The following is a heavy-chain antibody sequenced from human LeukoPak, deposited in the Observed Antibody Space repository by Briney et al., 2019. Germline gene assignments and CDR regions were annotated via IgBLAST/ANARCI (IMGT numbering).Heavy chain of an antibody. CDR1: GFTFSTYG. Sequence: PGGSLRLSCAASGFTFSTYGMHWVRQAPGKGLEWVAFIRYDGSNKYYADSVKGRFTISRDNSKNTLYLQMNSLRAEDTAVYYCAKDRAAKPGYSSRHRSHYFDYWGQGTLVTVSS. CDR2: IRYDGSNK. J-gene: IGHJ4*02. CDR3: AKDRAAKPGYSSRHRSHYFDY. V-gene: IGHV3-30*02. D-gene: IGHD6-13*01.